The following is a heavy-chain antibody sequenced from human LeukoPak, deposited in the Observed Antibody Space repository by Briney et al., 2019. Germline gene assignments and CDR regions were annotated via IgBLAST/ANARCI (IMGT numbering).Heavy chain of an antibody. Sequence: SETLSLTCAVYGGSFSGYYWSWIRQPPGKGLEWIGEINHSGSTNYNPSLKSRVTISVDTSKNQFSLKLSSVTAADTAVYYCAGQGVVVVAATPSYYGMDVWGQGTTVAVSS. J-gene: IGHJ6*02. V-gene: IGHV4-34*01. CDR1: GGSFSGYY. D-gene: IGHD2-15*01. CDR3: AGQGVVVVAATPSYYGMDV. CDR2: INHSGST.